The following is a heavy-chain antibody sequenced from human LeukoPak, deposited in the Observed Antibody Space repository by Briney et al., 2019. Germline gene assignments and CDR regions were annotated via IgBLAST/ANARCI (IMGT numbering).Heavy chain of an antibody. CDR3: ARELVQRSGGSCYGSWFDT. CDR1: GFTFRTYG. D-gene: IGHD2-15*01. V-gene: IGHV3-48*02. CDR2: ISSSSSAK. J-gene: IGHJ5*02. Sequence: GGSLRLSCAASGFTFRTYGMNWVRQAPGKGLEWVSYISSSSSAKYYGDSVKGRFTISRDNAKDSLYLQMNSLRDEDTAIYYCARELVQRSGGSCYGSWFDTWGQGILVTVSS.